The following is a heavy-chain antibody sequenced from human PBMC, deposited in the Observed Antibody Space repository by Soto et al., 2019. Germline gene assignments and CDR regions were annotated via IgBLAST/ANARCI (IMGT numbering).Heavy chain of an antibody. CDR3: ARDSARYYYDSKPGSFDI. CDR2: IYYSGST. Sequence: SETLSLTCTVSGGSVSSGSYYWSWIRQPPGKGLEWIGYIYYSGSTNYNPSLKSRVTISVDTSKNQFSLKLSSVNAADTAVYYCARDSARYYYDSKPGSFDIWGQGTMVTVSS. D-gene: IGHD3-22*01. CDR1: GGSVSSGSYY. V-gene: IGHV4-61*01. J-gene: IGHJ3*02.